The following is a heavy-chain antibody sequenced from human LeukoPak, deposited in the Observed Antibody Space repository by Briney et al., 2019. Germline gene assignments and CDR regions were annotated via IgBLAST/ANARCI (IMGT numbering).Heavy chain of an antibody. V-gene: IGHV3-23*01. CDR1: GFTFSSYA. J-gene: IGHJ4*02. D-gene: IGHD6-13*01. CDR2: ISGSGGST. Sequence: GGSLRLSCAASGFTFSSYAMSWVRQAPGKGLEWVSAISGSGGSTYYADSVKGRFTISRDNSKNTLYLQMNSLRAEDTAVYYCASYIAAAVDFDYWGQGTLVTVSS. CDR3: ASYIAAAVDFDY.